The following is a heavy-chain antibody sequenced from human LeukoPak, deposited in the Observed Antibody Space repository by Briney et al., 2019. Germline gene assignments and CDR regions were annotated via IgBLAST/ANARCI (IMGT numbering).Heavy chain of an antibody. V-gene: IGHV1-69*13. CDR1: GGTFSSYA. Sequence: ASVKVPCKASGGTFSSYAISWVRQAPGQGLEWMGGIIPIFGTANYAQKFQGRVTITADESTSTAYMELSSLRSEDTAVYYCARDRSIIAVAGPDSYYYYYGMDVWGQGTTVTVSS. CDR3: ARDRSIIAVAGPDSYYYYYGMDV. CDR2: IIPIFGTA. D-gene: IGHD6-19*01. J-gene: IGHJ6*02.